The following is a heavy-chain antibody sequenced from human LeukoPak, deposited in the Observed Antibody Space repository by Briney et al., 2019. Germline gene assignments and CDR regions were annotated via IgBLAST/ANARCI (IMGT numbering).Heavy chain of an antibody. CDR2: INHSGST. J-gene: IGHJ4*02. V-gene: IGHV4-34*01. CDR3: ARGGGRWLVHN. D-gene: IGHD6-19*01. CDR1: GVSFSGYY. Sequence: SETLSLTCAVYGVSFSGYYWSWIRQPPGKGLEWIGEINHSGSTNYNPSLKSRVTISVDTSKNQFSLKLSSVTAADTAVYYCARGGGRWLVHNWGQGTLVTVSS.